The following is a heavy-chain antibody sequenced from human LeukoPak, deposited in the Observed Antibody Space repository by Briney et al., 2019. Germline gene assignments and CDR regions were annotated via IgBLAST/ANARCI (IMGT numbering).Heavy chain of an antibody. Sequence: SETLSLTCPVSGGSISSYYWSWIRQPPGKGLEWIGYIYYSGSTNYNPSLKSRVTISVDTSKNQFSLKLSSVTAADTAVYYCARAGDSGYDFDYWGQGTLVTVSS. J-gene: IGHJ4*02. CDR2: IYYSGST. D-gene: IGHD5-12*01. V-gene: IGHV4-59*01. CDR1: GGSISSYY. CDR3: ARAGDSGYDFDY.